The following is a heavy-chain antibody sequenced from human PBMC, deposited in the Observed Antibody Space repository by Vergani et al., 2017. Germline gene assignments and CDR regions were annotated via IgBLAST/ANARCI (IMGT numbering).Heavy chain of an antibody. D-gene: IGHD3-22*01. CDR1: GFTFSSYS. Sequence: VQLVESGGGLVKPGGSLRLSCAASGFTFSSYSMNWVRQAPGKGLEWVAVISYDGSNKYYADSVKGRFTISRDNSKNTLYLQMNSLRAEDTAVYYCAKDSSGYYGYFDYWGQGTLVTVSS. V-gene: IGHV3-30*18. CDR3: AKDSSGYYGYFDY. CDR2: ISYDGSNK. J-gene: IGHJ4*02.